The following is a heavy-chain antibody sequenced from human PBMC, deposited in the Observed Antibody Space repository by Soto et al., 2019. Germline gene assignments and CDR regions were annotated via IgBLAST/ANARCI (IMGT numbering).Heavy chain of an antibody. CDR2: IYHSGST. CDR1: GYSISSGYY. J-gene: IGHJ1*01. CDR3: AVGYCSSASCPREHLPH. D-gene: IGHD2-2*01. V-gene: IGHV4-38-2*01. Sequence: SETLSLTCAVSGYSISSGYYWAWIRQPPGKGLEWIGTIYHSGSTFHNPSLKSRVTISVDTSKNQFSLRLSSVTAADTAVYYCAVGYCSSASCPREHLPHPAQRTLVPVSS.